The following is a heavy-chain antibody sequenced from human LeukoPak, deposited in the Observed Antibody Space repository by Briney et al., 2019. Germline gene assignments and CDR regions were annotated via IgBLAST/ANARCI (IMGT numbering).Heavy chain of an antibody. V-gene: IGHV4-31*03. D-gene: IGHD6-19*01. CDR3: ARESSSGDSAFDI. Sequence: PSEALSLTCTVSGGSISSSHSYWSWIRQHPGKGLEWIGYIYYSGSTYYNPSLKRRLTISVDTSKNQFSLKLNSVTAADTAVYYCARESSSGDSAFDIWGQGTMVTVSS. CDR1: GGSISSSHSY. CDR2: IYYSGST. J-gene: IGHJ3*02.